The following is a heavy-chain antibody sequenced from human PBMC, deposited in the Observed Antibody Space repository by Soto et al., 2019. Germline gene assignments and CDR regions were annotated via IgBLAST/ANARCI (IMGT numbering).Heavy chain of an antibody. CDR1: GFTFSSYW. CDR3: ARDSLWFGEFDDAFDI. J-gene: IGHJ3*02. CDR2: INSDGSST. D-gene: IGHD3-10*01. Sequence: GGSLRLSCAASGFTFSSYWMHWVRPAPGKGLVWVSRINSDGSSTSYTDSVKGRFSISGDNAKNTLYLQMNSLRAEDTAVYYCARDSLWFGEFDDAFDIWGQGTMVTVSS. V-gene: IGHV3-74*01.